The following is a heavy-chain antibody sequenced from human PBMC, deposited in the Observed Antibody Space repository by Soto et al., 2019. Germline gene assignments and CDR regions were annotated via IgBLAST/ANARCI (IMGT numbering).Heavy chain of an antibody. V-gene: IGHV1-69*13. CDR3: ARDRGGYDYYYGMDV. D-gene: IGHD3-10*01. CDR1: GGTFSSYA. CDR2: IIPIFGTA. J-gene: IGHJ6*02. Sequence: SVKVSCKASGGTFSSYAISWVRQAPGQGPEWMGGIIPIFGTANYAQKFQGRVTITADESTSTAYMELSSLRSEDTAVYYCARDRGGYDYYYGMDVWGQGTTVTVSS.